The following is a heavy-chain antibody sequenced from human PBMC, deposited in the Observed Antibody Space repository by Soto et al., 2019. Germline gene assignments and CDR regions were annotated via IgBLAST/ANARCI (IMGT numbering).Heavy chain of an antibody. CDR1: GYSFTSYW. D-gene: IGHD3-10*01. CDR2: IYPGDSDT. V-gene: IGHV5-51*01. Sequence: PGESLKISCKGSGYSFTSYWIGWVRQMPGKGLEWMGIIYPGDSDTRYSPSFQGHVTISADKSISTAYLQWSSLKASDTAMYYCARHPHPADYYGSGSYYNGVGAGDGMAFCGQGTTVPVSS. CDR3: ARHPHPADYYGSGSYYNGVGAGDGMAF. J-gene: IGHJ6*02.